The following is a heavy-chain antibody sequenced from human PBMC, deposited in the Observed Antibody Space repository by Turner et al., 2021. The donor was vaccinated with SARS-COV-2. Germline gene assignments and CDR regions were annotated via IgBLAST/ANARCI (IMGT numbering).Heavy chain of an antibody. D-gene: IGHD3-9*01. Sequence: QVHLVESGGGVVQPGRSLRLSCAASGFTFSSCGWHWVRQAPGKGLEWVAVIGYDGGNKYYADSVKGRFTISRYNSKNTLYLQMNSLRAEDTAVYYWAREPALYDILTGPYLDYWGQGTLVTVSS. CDR3: AREPALYDILTGPYLDY. V-gene: IGHV3-33*01. CDR2: IGYDGGNK. J-gene: IGHJ4*02. CDR1: GFTFSSCG.